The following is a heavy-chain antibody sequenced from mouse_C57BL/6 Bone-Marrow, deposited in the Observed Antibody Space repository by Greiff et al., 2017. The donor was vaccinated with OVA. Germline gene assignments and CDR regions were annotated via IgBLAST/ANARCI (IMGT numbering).Heavy chain of an antibody. D-gene: IGHD1-1*01. CDR1: GYSITSDY. J-gene: IGHJ4*01. CDR3: ARYGYYGTYAMDY. Sequence: DVKLVESGPGLAKPSQTLSLTCSVTGYSITSDYWNWIRKFPGNKLEYMGYISYSGSTYYNPSLKSRISITRDTSKNQYYLQLNSVTTEDTATYYCARYGYYGTYAMDYWGQGTSVTVSS. V-gene: IGHV3-8*01. CDR2: ISYSGST.